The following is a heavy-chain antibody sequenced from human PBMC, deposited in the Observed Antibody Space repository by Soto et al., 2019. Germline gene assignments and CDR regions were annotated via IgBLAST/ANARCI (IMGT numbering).Heavy chain of an antibody. D-gene: IGHD5-18*01. V-gene: IGHV4-34*01. CDR2: INHSGST. CDR1: GGSFSGYY. CDR3: ARGGGYLYYYYGMDV. J-gene: IGHJ6*02. Sequence: SETLSLTCAVYGGSFSGYYWSWIRQPPGKGLEWIGEINHSGSTNYNPSLKGRVTISVDTSKNQFSLKLSSVTAADTAVYYCARGGGYLYYYYGMDVWGQGTTVTVSS.